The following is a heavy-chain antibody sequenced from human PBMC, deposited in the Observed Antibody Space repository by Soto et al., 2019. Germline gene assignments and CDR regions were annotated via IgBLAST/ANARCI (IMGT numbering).Heavy chain of an antibody. CDR3: AGGMAGLDV. CDR2: INSDGSHT. V-gene: IGHV3-74*01. CDR1: GLSFNIYW. Sequence: EVQLVESGGGLVQPGGSLRLSCAASGLSFNIYWMHWVRQVPGKGLVWLARINSDGSHTIYVDSVKGRFNISRDNAKNTVFLQMDSLRDEDTGVYYCAGGMAGLDVWGQGTTVTASS. J-gene: IGHJ6*02.